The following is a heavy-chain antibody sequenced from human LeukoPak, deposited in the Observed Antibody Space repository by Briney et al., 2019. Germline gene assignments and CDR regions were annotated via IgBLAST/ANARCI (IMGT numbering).Heavy chain of an antibody. CDR1: GFTFSSYS. V-gene: IGHV3-21*01. CDR3: ARGLQYHYGMDV. CDR2: ISSSSSYI. Sequence: GGSLRLSCAASGFTFSSYSMNWVRQAPGKGLEWVSSISSSSSYIYYADSVKGRFTISRDNAKNSLYLQMNSLRAEDTAVYYCARGLQYHYGMDVWVQGTTVADSS. J-gene: IGHJ6*01.